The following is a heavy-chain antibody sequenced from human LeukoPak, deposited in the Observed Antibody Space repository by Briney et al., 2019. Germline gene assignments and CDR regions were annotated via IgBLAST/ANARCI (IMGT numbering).Heavy chain of an antibody. CDR1: GYTFSSFS. Sequence: GGSLRLSCAASGYTFSSFSINWVRQAPGKGLEWVSSISVRSNYIYYADSVRGRFTISRDDARDSLYLQMTSLRPEDTAVYYCIREKNRDLGGEAILGGAPYDFWGQGTRVTVSS. CDR3: IREKNRDLGGEAILGGAPYDF. CDR2: ISVRSNYI. J-gene: IGHJ4*02. V-gene: IGHV3-21*01. D-gene: IGHD7-27*01.